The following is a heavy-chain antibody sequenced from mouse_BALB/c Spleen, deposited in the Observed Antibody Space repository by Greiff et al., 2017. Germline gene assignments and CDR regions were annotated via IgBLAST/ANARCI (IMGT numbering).Heavy chain of an antibody. CDR1: GYSFTSYW. V-gene: IGHV1S127*01. J-gene: IGHJ1*01. CDR3: ARRSKGSLYWYFDV. D-gene: IGHD3-3*01. CDR2: IDPSDSET. Sequence: VQLQQSGPQLVRPGASVKISCKASGYSFTSYWMHWVKQRPGQGLEWIGMIDPSDSETRLNQKFKDKATLTVDKSSSTAYMQLSSPTSEDSAVYYCARRSKGSLYWYFDVWGAGTTVTVSS.